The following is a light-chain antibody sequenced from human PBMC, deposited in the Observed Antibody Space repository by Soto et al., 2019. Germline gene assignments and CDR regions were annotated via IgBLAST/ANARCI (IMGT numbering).Light chain of an antibody. J-gene: IGKJ4*01. Sequence: DIQMTQSPSSLSASVGDRVTITCQASQDISSYLNWCQQKPGKAPKLLIYGASNLETGVPPRFSGSGSGTDFTFTISSLQPEDIATYYCQQYDNLPRLTFGGGTKVDIK. V-gene: IGKV1-33*01. CDR1: QDISSY. CDR2: GAS. CDR3: QQYDNLPRLT.